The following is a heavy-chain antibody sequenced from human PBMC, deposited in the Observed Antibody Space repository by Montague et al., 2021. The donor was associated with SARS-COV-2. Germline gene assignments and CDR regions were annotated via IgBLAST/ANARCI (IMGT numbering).Heavy chain of an antibody. Sequence: SETLSLTCSVSGVSFINYYWAWIRQTPEKGLEWIGYIYYTGSTNYNPSLRNRITISIDTSANQFSLKLRSVTPADTAVYYCVRDFYDTSDYFQGTFDVWGQGTVVTVSS. CDR2: IYYTGST. J-gene: IGHJ3*01. CDR1: GVSFINYY. V-gene: IGHV4-59*01. D-gene: IGHD3-22*01. CDR3: VRDFYDTSDYFQGTFDV.